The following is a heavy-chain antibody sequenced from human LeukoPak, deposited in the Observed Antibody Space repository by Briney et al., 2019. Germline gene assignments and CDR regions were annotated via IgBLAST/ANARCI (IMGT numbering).Heavy chain of an antibody. V-gene: IGHV1-69*05. CDR1: GGTFSSYA. CDR2: IIPIFGTA. D-gene: IGHD1-26*01. CDR3: ARDRVSGSYSGYFDY. Sequence: GASVKVSCKASGGTFSSYAISWERQAPGQGLEWMGRIIPIFGTAHYAQKFQGRVTITTDESTSTAYMELSSLRSEDTAVYYCARDRVSGSYSGYFDYWGQGTLVTVSS. J-gene: IGHJ4*02.